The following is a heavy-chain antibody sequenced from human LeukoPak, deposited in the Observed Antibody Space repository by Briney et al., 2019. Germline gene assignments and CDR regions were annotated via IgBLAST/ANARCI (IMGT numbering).Heavy chain of an antibody. CDR1: GAXLNNYY. J-gene: IGHJ5*02. CDR3: AMQVGIYGDYNNWFDP. Sequence: SETLSLTCTVSGAXLNNYYWNWVRQPPGKELEWIGNVDYSGNTRHNPSLKSRVTISLDISKNHFSLRLSSVTAADTAVYYCAMQVGIYGDYNNWFDPWGQGARVTVSS. D-gene: IGHD4-17*01. CDR2: VDYSGNT. V-gene: IGHV4-59*08.